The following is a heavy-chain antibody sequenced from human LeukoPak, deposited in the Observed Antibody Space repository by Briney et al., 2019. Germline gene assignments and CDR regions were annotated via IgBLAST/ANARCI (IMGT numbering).Heavy chain of an antibody. J-gene: IGHJ4*02. CDR1: GFTFSSYS. Sequence: IPGGSLRLSCVASGFTFSSYSVNWVRQAPGKGLGWVSSISSSGAHIYYADSVKGRFTISRDNAKNSLYLQMISLRAEDTAVYYCARRQGYCDSTACYSTYFHYWGQGTLVTVSS. V-gene: IGHV3-21*01. D-gene: IGHD2-2*01. CDR2: ISSSGAHI. CDR3: ARRQGYCDSTACYSTYFHY.